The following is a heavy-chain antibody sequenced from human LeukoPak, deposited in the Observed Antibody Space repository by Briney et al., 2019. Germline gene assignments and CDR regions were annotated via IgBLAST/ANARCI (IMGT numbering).Heavy chain of an antibody. D-gene: IGHD3-3*01. Sequence: SETPSLTCTVSGGSISSYYWSWIRQPAGKGLEWIGRIYTSGSTNYNPSLKSRVTMSVDTSKNQFSLKLSSVTAADTAVYYCARGPDYDFWSPFDPWGQGTLVTVSS. CDR3: ARGPDYDFWSPFDP. CDR2: IYTSGST. CDR1: GGSISSYY. J-gene: IGHJ5*02. V-gene: IGHV4-4*07.